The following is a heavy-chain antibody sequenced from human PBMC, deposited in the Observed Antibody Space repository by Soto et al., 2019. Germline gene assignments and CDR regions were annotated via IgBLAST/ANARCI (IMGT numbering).Heavy chain of an antibody. CDR3: IWQQDFYYGKAV. J-gene: IGHJ6*02. CDR2: MKSYRGGGTT. CDR1: GFSFSPVW. V-gene: IGHV3-15*07. D-gene: IGHD6-13*01. Sequence: EVQLVESGGGLVTPGGSLRLSCTGTGFSFSPVWMNWVRQAPGKGLEWVGRMKSYRGGGTTDYAATVQGRFTISRDESKNTLYLQMYSLNFDYTALYFCIWQQDFYYGKAVCGQGTTVTVYS.